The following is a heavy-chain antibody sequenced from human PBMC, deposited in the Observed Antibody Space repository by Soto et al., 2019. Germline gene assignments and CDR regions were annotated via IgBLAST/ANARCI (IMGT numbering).Heavy chain of an antibody. Sequence: QLQLQESGPGLVKPSETLSLTCTVSGVSISSDTYYWGWIRQPPGKGLEWIGNIYYSGSTYHNPSLKSRLTPSVATSENHFSLKLNSATAADTAVYYCASPPILSGYPEYFPHWGQGTLVTVSS. CDR3: ASPPILSGYPEYFPH. D-gene: IGHD3-9*01. J-gene: IGHJ1*01. CDR1: GVSISSDTYY. CDR2: IYYSGST. V-gene: IGHV4-39*02.